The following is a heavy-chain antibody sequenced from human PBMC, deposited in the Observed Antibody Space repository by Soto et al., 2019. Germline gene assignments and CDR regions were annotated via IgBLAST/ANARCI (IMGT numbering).Heavy chain of an antibody. CDR3: ARDWTTVIRGGEDAFDI. D-gene: IGHD4-17*01. J-gene: IGHJ3*02. Sequence: QVQLVESGGGVVQPGRSLRLSCAASGFTFSSYAMHWVRQAPGKGLEWVAVISYDGSNKYYADSVKGRFTISRDNSKNTLYLQMNSLRAEDTAVYYCARDWTTVIRGGEDAFDIWGQGTMVTVSS. CDR2: ISYDGSNK. V-gene: IGHV3-30-3*01. CDR1: GFTFSSYA.